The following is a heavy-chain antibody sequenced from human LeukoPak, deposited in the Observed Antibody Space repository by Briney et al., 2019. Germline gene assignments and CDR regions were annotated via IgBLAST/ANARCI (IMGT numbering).Heavy chain of an antibody. Sequence: GASVKVSCKASGYTFTSYYMHWVRQAPGQGLEWMGIINPSGGSTSYAQKFQGRVTMTRDMSTSTVYMELSSLRSEDTAVYYCARVAKGMGDAFDIWGQGTMVTVSS. CDR1: GYTFTSYY. J-gene: IGHJ3*02. CDR3: ARVAKGMGDAFDI. V-gene: IGHV1-46*01. D-gene: IGHD3-16*01. CDR2: INPSGGST.